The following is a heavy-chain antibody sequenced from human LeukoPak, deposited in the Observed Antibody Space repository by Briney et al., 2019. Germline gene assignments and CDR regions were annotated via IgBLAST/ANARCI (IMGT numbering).Heavy chain of an antibody. CDR1: GFTFDDYA. D-gene: IGHD6-13*01. Sequence: PGGSLSLSFAASGFTFDDYAMPGVRQAPGKGLGWASGIGWNSGSIGYADSVKGRFTISRDNAKNSLYLQMNSLRAEDTALYYCAKDRGSWYPIPYYFDYWGQGTLVTVSS. CDR2: IGWNSGSI. CDR3: AKDRGSWYPIPYYFDY. V-gene: IGHV3-9*01. J-gene: IGHJ4*02.